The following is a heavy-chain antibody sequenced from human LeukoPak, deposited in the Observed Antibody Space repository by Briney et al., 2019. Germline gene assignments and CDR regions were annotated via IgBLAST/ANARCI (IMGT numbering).Heavy chain of an antibody. CDR2: INPNSGGT. Sequence: AASVKVSCKASGYTFTGYYIHWVRQAPGQGLEWMGWINPNSGGTNYAQKFQGRVTMTRDTSISTAYMELSRLRSDDTAVYYCARDRFSRYSSSWYGNNWFDPWGQGTLVTVSS. CDR3: ARDRFSRYSSSWYGNNWFDP. J-gene: IGHJ5*02. D-gene: IGHD6-13*01. V-gene: IGHV1-2*02. CDR1: GYTFTGYY.